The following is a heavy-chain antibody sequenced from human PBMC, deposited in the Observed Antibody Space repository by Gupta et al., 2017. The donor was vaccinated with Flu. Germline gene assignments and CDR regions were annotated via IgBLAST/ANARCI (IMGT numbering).Heavy chain of an antibody. CDR2: ISGSGGST. Sequence: ELQLLESGGGLVQPGGSLRLSYAASGFTSSSDAMSWVRQAPGKGLEWVSAISGSGGSTYYADSVKGRFTISRDNSKNTLYLQMNSLRAEDTAVYYCAKDHAARGDYWGQGTLVTVSS. V-gene: IGHV3-23*01. D-gene: IGHD6-6*01. CDR3: AKDHAARGDY. CDR1: GFTSSSDA. J-gene: IGHJ4*02.